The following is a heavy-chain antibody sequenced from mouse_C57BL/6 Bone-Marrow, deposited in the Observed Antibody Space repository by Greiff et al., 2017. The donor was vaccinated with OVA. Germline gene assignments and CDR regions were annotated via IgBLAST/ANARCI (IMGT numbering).Heavy chain of an antibody. V-gene: IGHV5-12*01. CDR2: ISNGGGST. CDR3: ARHGGTGDY. J-gene: IGHJ2*01. D-gene: IGHD3-3*01. Sequence: EVQRVESGGGLVQPGGSLKLSCAASGFTFSDYYMYWVRQTPEKRLEWVAYISNGGGSTYYPDTVKGRFTISRDNAKNTLYLQMSRLKSEDTAMYYCARHGGTGDYWGQGTTLTVSS. CDR1: GFTFSDYY.